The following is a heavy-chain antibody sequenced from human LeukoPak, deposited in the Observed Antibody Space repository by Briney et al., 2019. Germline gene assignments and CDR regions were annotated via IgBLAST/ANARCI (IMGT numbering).Heavy chain of an antibody. V-gene: IGHV4-61*01. CDR1: GGSVSSGSYY. CDR2: IYYSGST. D-gene: IGHD1-1*01. J-gene: IGHJ6*02. CDR3: AGVRQGMYREDYYYYGMDV. Sequence: SETLSLTCTVSGGSVSSGSYYWSWIRQPPGKGLEWIGYIYYSGSTNYNPSLKSRVTISVDTSKNQFSLKLSSVTAADTAVYYCAGVRQGMYREDYYYYGMDVWGQGTTVTVSS.